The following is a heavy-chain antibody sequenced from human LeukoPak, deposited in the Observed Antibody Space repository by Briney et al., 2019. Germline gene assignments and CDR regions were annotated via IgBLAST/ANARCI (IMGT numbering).Heavy chain of an antibody. CDR2: ILYSGVT. V-gene: IGHV4-59*08. Sequence: SETLSLTCTVSGGSISSYYWSWIRQPPGKGLEWIGSILYSGVTYYNPSLESRLTISVDPSKTQLSLKLTSVTAADTAVYFCARHLSGKTDYWGQGALITVSS. J-gene: IGHJ4*02. CDR1: GGSISSYY. CDR3: ARHLSGKTDY. D-gene: IGHD3-10*01.